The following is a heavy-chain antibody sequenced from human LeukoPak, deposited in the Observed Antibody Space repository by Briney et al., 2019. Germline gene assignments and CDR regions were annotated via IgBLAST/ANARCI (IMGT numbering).Heavy chain of an antibody. CDR2: IHYSGST. CDR3: ARASVTYYYYYYMDV. J-gene: IGHJ6*03. Sequence: SETLSLTCTVSGGSITNYYWTWIRQPPGKGLEWVGYIHYSGSTNYNPSLKSRVTISVDTSKNQFSLKLSSVTAADTAVYYCARASVTYYYYYYMDVWGKGTTVTVSS. D-gene: IGHD4-11*01. V-gene: IGHV4-59*01. CDR1: GGSITNYY.